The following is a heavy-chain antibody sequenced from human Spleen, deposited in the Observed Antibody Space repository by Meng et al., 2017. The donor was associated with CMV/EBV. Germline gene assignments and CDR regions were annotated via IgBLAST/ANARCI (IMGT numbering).Heavy chain of an antibody. CDR3: ARGPTGTPFGYFDY. J-gene: IGHJ4*02. D-gene: IGHD3-10*01. Sequence: ASGFTCSGYVLHWVRQAPGKGLEWVAVISYDGSNKYYADSVKGRFTISRDNSKNTLYLQMNSLRAEDTAVYYCARGPTGTPFGYFDYWGQGTLVTVSS. CDR2: ISYDGSNK. V-gene: IGHV3-30*04. CDR1: GFTCSGYV.